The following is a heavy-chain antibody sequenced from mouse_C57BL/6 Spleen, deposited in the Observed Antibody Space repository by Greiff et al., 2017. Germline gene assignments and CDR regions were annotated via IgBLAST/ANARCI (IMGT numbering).Heavy chain of an antibody. Sequence: VQLQQSGPELVKPGASVKLSCKASGYTFTSYDINWVKQRPGQGLEWIGWIYPRAGSTKYNEKFKGKATLTVDTSSSTAYMELHSLTSEDSAVYFCARSRGWLPLDYWGQGTTLTVSS. CDR1: GYTFTSYD. CDR2: IYPRAGST. CDR3: ARSRGWLPLDY. J-gene: IGHJ2*01. D-gene: IGHD2-3*01. V-gene: IGHV1-85*01.